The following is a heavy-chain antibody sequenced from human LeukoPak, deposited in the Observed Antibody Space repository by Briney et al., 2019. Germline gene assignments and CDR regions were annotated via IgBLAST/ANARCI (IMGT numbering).Heavy chain of an antibody. CDR1: GDSISSYY. CDR3: ARDQAVGALYYYYYMDV. D-gene: IGHD1-26*01. Sequence: SETLSLTCTVSGDSISSYYWSWIRQPAGKGLEWIGRIYTSGSTNYNPSLKSRVTMSVDTSKNQFSLKLSSVTAADTAVYYCARDQAVGALYYYYYMDVWGKGTTVTVSS. V-gene: IGHV4-4*07. CDR2: IYTSGST. J-gene: IGHJ6*03.